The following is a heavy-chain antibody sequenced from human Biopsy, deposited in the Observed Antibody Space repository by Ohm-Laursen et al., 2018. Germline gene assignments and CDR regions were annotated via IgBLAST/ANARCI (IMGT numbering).Heavy chain of an antibody. J-gene: IGHJ2*01. CDR1: GGSISSYY. V-gene: IGHV4-59*08. Sequence: SDILSLTCPVSGGSISSYYWSWIRQPPGKGLEWIGYIYYTGSTNYNPSLKSRVTISVDTSMNHLSLRLTFVTAADTAVYYCARHAPSYSGSYWRYFDLWGRGTLVTVSS. CDR2: IYYTGST. CDR3: ARHAPSYSGSYWRYFDL. D-gene: IGHD1-26*01.